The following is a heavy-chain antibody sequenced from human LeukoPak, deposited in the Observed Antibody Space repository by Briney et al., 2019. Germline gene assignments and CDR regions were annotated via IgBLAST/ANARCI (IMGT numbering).Heavy chain of an antibody. CDR2: ISNDGSNK. D-gene: IGHD4-17*01. CDR3: AKDIPATVTLSFFDY. Sequence: PGRSLRLSCAASGFTFNSYAMNWVRQAPGKGLEWVAVISNDGSNKYYADSVKGRFTISRDNSKNTLYLQMNSLRAEDTAVYYCAKDIPATVTLSFFDYWGQGTLVTVSS. J-gene: IGHJ4*02. CDR1: GFTFNSYA. V-gene: IGHV3-30-3*01.